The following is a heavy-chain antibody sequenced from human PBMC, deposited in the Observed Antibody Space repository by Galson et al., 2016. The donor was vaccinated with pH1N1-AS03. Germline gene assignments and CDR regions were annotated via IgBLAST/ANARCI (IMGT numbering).Heavy chain of an antibody. J-gene: IGHJ4*02. V-gene: IGHV4-39*07. Sequence: ETLSLTCTVSGGSISSSTYYWGWVRQPPGKGLEWIGNIYHSGSTYYNPSLESRVTISLDKSKNQFSLKLNPVTAADTAVYFCVMDTTTWMRFDYWGQGSLVIVSS. D-gene: IGHD1-1*01. CDR3: VMDTTTWMRFDY. CDR2: IYHSGST. CDR1: GGSISSSTYY.